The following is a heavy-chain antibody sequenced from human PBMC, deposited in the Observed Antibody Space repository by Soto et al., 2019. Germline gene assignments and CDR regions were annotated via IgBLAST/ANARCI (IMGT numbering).Heavy chain of an antibody. J-gene: IGHJ5*02. Sequence: EVQLVETGGDLIQPGGSLRLSCAASGFSVSINYMSWVRQAPGKGLEWVSIINADGSSYYADSVKGRFTISRDNSKHTVDLQMNSLRAEDTAVYYCASIAVAEGFDPWGQGTLVTVSS. CDR1: GFSVSINY. D-gene: IGHD6-19*01. CDR2: INADGSS. CDR3: ASIAVAEGFDP. V-gene: IGHV3-53*02.